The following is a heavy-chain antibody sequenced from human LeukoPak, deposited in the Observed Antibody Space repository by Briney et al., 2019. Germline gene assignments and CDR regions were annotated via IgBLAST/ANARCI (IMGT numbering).Heavy chain of an antibody. CDR1: GYTFTSYY. J-gene: IGHJ6*03. Sequence: ASVTVSCKASGYTFTSYYMHWVRQAPGQGLEWMGIINPSGGSTSYAQKFQGRVTMTRDMSTSTVYMELSSLRSEDTAVYYCARELNSGYSSSWSWVLSPRTYYYYYMDVWGKGTTVTVSS. CDR2: INPSGGST. D-gene: IGHD6-13*01. CDR3: ARELNSGYSSSWSWVLSPRTYYYYYMDV. V-gene: IGHV1-46*01.